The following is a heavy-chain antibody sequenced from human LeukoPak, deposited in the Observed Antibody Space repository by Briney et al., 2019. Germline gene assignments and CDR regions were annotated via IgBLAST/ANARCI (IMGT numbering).Heavy chain of an antibody. CDR2: ISYSGST. D-gene: IGHD2-21*02. CDR3: AAGRGGCGGDCYYYFDS. V-gene: IGHV4-59*08. CDR1: GGSISSYY. Sequence: PSETLSLTCTVSGGSISSYYWSWIRQPPGKGLEWIGYISYSGSTNYNPSLKSRVTISLDTSKNQFSLKLSSVTAADTAVYYCAAGRGGCGGDCYYYFDSWGQGTLVTVSS. J-gene: IGHJ4*02.